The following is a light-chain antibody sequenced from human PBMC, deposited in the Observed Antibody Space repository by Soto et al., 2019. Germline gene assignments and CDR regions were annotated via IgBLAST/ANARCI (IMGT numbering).Light chain of an antibody. Sequence: EIVLTQSPGTLSLYPGERATLSCRASQSVSSNYLAWYQQKPGQAPRLLIYGASSRATGIPDRFSGSGSGTDFTLTISRLEPEDFAVYYCQQYGSSLTWTFGQGTKVEIK. CDR1: QSVSSNY. CDR2: GAS. CDR3: QQYGSSLTWT. V-gene: IGKV3-20*01. J-gene: IGKJ1*01.